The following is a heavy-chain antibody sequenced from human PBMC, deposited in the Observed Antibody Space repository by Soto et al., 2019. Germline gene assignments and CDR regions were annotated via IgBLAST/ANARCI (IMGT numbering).Heavy chain of an antibody. J-gene: IGHJ4*02. V-gene: IGHV3-30-3*01. CDR1: GFTFSSYA. CDR3: ARDLGLPGSSGYYGA. Sequence: QVQLVESGGGVVQPGRSLRLSCAASGFTFSSYAMHWVRQAPGKGLEWVAVISHDGSNKYYADSVKGRFTISRDNSKNTLYLQMNSLRAEDTAVYYCARDLGLPGSSGYYGAWGQGTLVTVSS. CDR2: ISHDGSNK. D-gene: IGHD3-22*01.